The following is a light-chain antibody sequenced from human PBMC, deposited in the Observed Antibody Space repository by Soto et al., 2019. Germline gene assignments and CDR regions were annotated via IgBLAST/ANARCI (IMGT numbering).Light chain of an antibody. CDR3: SASTVSRPYV. CDR2: NVY. V-gene: IGLV2-14*03. Sequence: QDALTQPGCVSVSPGQSITISCTGTSSDVGAYNFVSWHQQHPGKAPKLMVYNVYDRPSGISYRFSGSKSGNTASLTISGLQGEDEADYYCSASTVSRPYVFGTGTKVTAL. J-gene: IGLJ1*01. CDR1: SSDVGAYNF.